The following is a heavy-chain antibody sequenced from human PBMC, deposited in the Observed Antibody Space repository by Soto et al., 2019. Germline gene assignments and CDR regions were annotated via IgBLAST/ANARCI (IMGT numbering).Heavy chain of an antibody. J-gene: IGHJ6*03. CDR2: ISSSSSYI. D-gene: IGHD5-18*01. CDR3: ARGHSYAPSYPYYYYYMDV. Sequence: PGGSLRLSCAASGFTFSSYSMNWVRQAPGKGLEWVSSISSSSSYIYYADSVKGRFTISRDNAKNSLYLQMNSLRAEDTAVYYCARGHSYAPSYPYYYYYMDVWGKGTTVTVSS. V-gene: IGHV3-21*01. CDR1: GFTFSSYS.